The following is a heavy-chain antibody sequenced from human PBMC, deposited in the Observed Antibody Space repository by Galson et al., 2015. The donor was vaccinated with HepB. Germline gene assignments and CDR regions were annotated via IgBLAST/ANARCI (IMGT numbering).Heavy chain of an antibody. J-gene: IGHJ5*02. D-gene: IGHD4-23*01. CDR3: ARDYGGNSGWFDP. V-gene: IGHV1-8*01. Sequence: SVKVSCKASGYTFSSYDLNWVRQATGQGPEWLGWMSPNSGNTGYAQKFQGRVTLTRDTSISTAYMELTNLRSDDTAVYYCARDYGGNSGWFDPWGQGTLVTVSS. CDR1: GYTFSSYD. CDR2: MSPNSGNT.